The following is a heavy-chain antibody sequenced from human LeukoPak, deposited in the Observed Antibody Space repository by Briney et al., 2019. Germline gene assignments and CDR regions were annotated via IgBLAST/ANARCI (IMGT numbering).Heavy chain of an antibody. CDR1: GYTFTSYY. CDR2: INPSGGST. CDR3: ARAETQYSSGWYAAGY. Sequence: ASVKVSCKASGYTFTSYYMHWVRQAPGQGLEWMGIINPSGGSTSYAQKFQGRVTMTRDTSTSTVYMELSSLRSEDTAVYYCARAETQYSSGWYAAGYWGQGTLVTVSS. V-gene: IGHV1-46*01. D-gene: IGHD6-19*01. J-gene: IGHJ4*02.